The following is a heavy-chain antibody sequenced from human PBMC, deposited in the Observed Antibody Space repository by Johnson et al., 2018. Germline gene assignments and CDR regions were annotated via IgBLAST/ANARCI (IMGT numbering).Heavy chain of an antibody. CDR1: GGSISSYS. V-gene: IGHV4-59*01. CDR2: IYSSGST. D-gene: IGHD5-18*01. Sequence: QVQLQESGPGLVKPSETLSLTCTVSGGSISSYSWSWIRQPPGKGLEWIGYIYSSGSTTYNPPLKSRVTISVDTSKNQFSLKLSSVTAADTAVYYCARAMVSTWDYYYMDVWGKGTTVTVSS. CDR3: ARAMVSTWDYYYMDV. J-gene: IGHJ6*03.